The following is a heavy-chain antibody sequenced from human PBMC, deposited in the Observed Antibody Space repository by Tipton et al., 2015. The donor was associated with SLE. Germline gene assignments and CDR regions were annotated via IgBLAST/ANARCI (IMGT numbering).Heavy chain of an antibody. CDR1: GFIFNNYP. CDR3: ARLFGGNPSYYYYGMDV. CDR2: LAHDASNQ. Sequence: SLRLSCAASGFIFNNYPMHWVRQAPGKGLEWVAVLAHDASNQNYADSVKGRFTTSRDNSKNTLYLQMNSLRAEDTAVYYCARLFGGNPSYYYYGMDVWGQGATVTVSS. D-gene: IGHD3-16*01. V-gene: IGHV3-30*04. J-gene: IGHJ6*02.